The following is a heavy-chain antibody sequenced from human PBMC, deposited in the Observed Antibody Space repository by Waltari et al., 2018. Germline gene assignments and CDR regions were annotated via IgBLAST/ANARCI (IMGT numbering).Heavy chain of an antibody. Sequence: QLQLQESGPGLVKPSETLSLTCTVSGDSVAHSSFYWAWIRQPPGKGLEWIGTIYYGGDTYYNPSLTSRVTISVDTSKNHFSMKLTSLTAADTAVYYCAREYTGYLRLDPWGQGTLVTVSS. CDR1: GDSVAHSSFY. CDR2: IYYGGDT. D-gene: IGHD3-9*01. J-gene: IGHJ5*02. V-gene: IGHV4-39*07. CDR3: AREYTGYLRLDP.